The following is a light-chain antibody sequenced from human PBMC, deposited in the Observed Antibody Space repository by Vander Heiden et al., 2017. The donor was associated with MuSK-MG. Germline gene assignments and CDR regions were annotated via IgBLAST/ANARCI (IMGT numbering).Light chain of an antibody. CDR2: KAS. CDR1: QSISSW. V-gene: IGKV1-5*03. J-gene: IGKJ1*01. CDR3: QQYNSYSPWT. Sequence: DIQMTQSPSTLSASVGDRVTITCRASQSISSWLAWYQQKPGKAPKLLIYKASSLESGVPSRFSGSGYGTEFTLTISSLQPDDFATYYCQQYNSYSPWTFGQGTQVEIK.